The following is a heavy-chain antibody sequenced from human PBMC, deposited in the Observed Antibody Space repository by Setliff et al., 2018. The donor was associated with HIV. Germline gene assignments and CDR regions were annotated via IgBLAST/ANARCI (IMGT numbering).Heavy chain of an antibody. CDR2: INPYTGDT. V-gene: IGHV1-2*02. CDR3: ARNREGALDF. D-gene: IGHD1-26*01. J-gene: IGHJ4*02. Sequence: ASVKVSCKASGYGFAGYHMHWVRQAPGEGLEWMGWINPYTGDTHYIQRFQGRITMTRDTSTSTVYLDLSGPTSDDTAVYYCARNREGALDFWGQGTLVTVSS. CDR1: GYGFAGYH.